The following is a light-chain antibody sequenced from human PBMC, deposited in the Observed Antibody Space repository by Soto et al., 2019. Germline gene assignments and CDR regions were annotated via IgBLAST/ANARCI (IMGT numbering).Light chain of an antibody. Sequence: EIVLTQSPATLSLSPGETATLSCRASQSVSSYLAWYQQKPGQAPRLLIYDASNRATGIPARISGSGSGTDFTLTISSLEPEDFAVYYCQQRSNWITFGQGTRLEIE. V-gene: IGKV3-11*01. CDR2: DAS. CDR3: QQRSNWIT. J-gene: IGKJ5*01. CDR1: QSVSSY.